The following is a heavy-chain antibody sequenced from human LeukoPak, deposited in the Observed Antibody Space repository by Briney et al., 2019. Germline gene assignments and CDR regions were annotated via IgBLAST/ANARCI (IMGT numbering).Heavy chain of an antibody. D-gene: IGHD4-17*01. CDR2: SSNKANSYTT. Sequence: PGGSLRLSCAASGFTFNDHNMDWVRQAPGKGLERVGRSSNKANSYTTDYAASVKGRFTISRDDSKNSLYLQMSSLKTEDTAVYYCARLGQEDDDYGDPHWYFDLWGRGTLVTVSS. CDR3: ARLGQEDDDYGDPHWYFDL. CDR1: GFTFNDHN. J-gene: IGHJ2*01. V-gene: IGHV3-72*01.